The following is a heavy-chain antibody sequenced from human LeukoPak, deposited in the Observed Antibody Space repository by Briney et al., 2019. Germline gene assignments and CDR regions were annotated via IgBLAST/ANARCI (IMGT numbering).Heavy chain of an antibody. J-gene: IGHJ4*02. CDR1: GFPFSSRV. Sequence: PGGSLRLSCAASGFPFSSRVMSWVRQAPWKGLEWIAYINHNGEAIYYPEFVKGRFIISRDNAKNTLFLQMNDLRDEDTAVYYCARDYDWALDFWGQGTRVTVSS. D-gene: IGHD3-9*01. CDR3: ARDYDWALDF. V-gene: IGHV3-48*02. CDR2: INHNGEAI.